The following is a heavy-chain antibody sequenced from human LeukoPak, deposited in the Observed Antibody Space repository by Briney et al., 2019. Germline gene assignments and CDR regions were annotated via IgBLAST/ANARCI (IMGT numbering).Heavy chain of an antibody. CDR1: GYTFTGYY. CDR3: ARDRLEGNYYDSSGYQTFDY. Sequence: GASVKVSCKASGYTFTGYYMHWVRQAPGQGLEWMGRINPNSGGTNYAQKFQGRVTMTRDASISTAYIELSRLRSDDTAVYYCARDRLEGNYYDSSGYQTFDYWGQGTPVTVSS. CDR2: INPNSGGT. J-gene: IGHJ4*02. D-gene: IGHD3-22*01. V-gene: IGHV1-2*06.